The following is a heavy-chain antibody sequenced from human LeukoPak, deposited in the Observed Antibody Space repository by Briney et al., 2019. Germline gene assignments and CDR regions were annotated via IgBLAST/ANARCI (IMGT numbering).Heavy chain of an antibody. CDR3: AREDGSGSYLVY. CDR1: GFTFSSYS. D-gene: IGHD3-10*01. J-gene: IGHJ4*02. V-gene: IGHV3-48*02. Sequence: GGSLRLSCAASGFTFSSYSMNWVRQAPGKGPEWVSYISSGTIYYADSVKGRFTISRDNAKNSLYLQMNSLRDEDTAVYYCAREDGSGSYLVYWGQGTLVTVSS. CDR2: ISSGTI.